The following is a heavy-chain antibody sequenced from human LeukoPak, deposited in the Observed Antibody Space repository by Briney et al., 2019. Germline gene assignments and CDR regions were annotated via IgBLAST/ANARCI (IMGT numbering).Heavy chain of an antibody. CDR1: GGTFSSYD. V-gene: IGHV1-69*05. J-gene: IGHJ4*02. D-gene: IGHD1-26*01. Sequence: ASVKVSCKASGGTFSSYDISWVRQAPGQGLERMGGIIPIFGTANYAQKFQGRVTITTDESTSTAYMELSSLRSEDTAVYYCCTTAKNSGSYHDLDYWGQGTLVTVSS. CDR3: CTTAKNSGSYHDLDY. CDR2: IIPIFGTA.